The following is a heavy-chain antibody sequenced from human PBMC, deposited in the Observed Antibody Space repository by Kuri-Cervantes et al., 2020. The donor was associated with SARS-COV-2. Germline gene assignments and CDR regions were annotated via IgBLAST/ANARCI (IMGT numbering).Heavy chain of an antibody. J-gene: IGHJ4*02. CDR2: ISSSSSTI. CDR1: GFTFSSYS. CDR3: ARDLSSGLWAFDY. D-gene: IGHD5-18*01. Sequence: GESLKISCAASGFTFSSYSMNWVSQAPGKGLEWVSYISSSSSTIYYADFVKGRFTISRDNAKNSLYLQMNSLRAEDTAVYYCARDLSSGLWAFDYWGQGTLVTVSS. V-gene: IGHV3-48*01.